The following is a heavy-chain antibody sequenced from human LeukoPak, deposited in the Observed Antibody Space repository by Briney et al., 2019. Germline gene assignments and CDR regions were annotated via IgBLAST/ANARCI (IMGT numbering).Heavy chain of an antibody. CDR3: AGFFYDNSGDAFDI. CDR1: GGSSTFTSPA. J-gene: IGHJ3*02. D-gene: IGHD3-22*01. V-gene: IGHV1-69*13. Sequence: ASLKVSCKASGGSSTFTSPAISCVRQAPGQGLEWMGGLIAIYGSANYAQKFQGRVTITSDESTRTVFMELSSLRPEDSAVYYCAGFFYDNSGDAFDIWGQGTMVTVSS. CDR2: LIAIYGSA.